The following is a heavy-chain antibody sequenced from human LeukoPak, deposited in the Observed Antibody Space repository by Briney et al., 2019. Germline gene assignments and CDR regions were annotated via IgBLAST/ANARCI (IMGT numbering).Heavy chain of an antibody. CDR1: GFTFTTYW. J-gene: IGHJ6*02. D-gene: IGHD5-18*01. Sequence: GGSLRLSHAASGFTFTTYWMHWVRQAPGKGLVWVSHINSDGSITSYADSVKGRFTISRDNAKNTLYLQMNSLRAEDTAVYYCARDAVDTANAVWGQGTTVTVSS. CDR3: ARDAVDTANAV. V-gene: IGHV3-74*01. CDR2: INSDGSIT.